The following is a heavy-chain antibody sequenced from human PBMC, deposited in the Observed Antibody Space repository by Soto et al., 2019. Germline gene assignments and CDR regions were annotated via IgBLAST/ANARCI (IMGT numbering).Heavy chain of an antibody. D-gene: IGHD3-10*01. CDR3: TRDRAGPQHYFDY. CDR1: GFTFSSDW. V-gene: IGHV3-74*01. J-gene: IGHJ4*02. Sequence: GGSLRLSCAASGFTFSSDWMHWVRQAPGKGLVWVSRINTDGSDTSYADSVKGRFTISRDNAKNTLYLQMSSLRAEDTAVYYCTRDRAGPQHYFDYWXQVXMVXVS. CDR2: INTDGSDT.